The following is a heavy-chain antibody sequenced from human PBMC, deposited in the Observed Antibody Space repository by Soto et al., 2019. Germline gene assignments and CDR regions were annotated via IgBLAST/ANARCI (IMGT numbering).Heavy chain of an antibody. CDR1: GFMFSSYG. CDR3: AKDPTPGFAGMHV. D-gene: IGHD3-10*01. V-gene: IGHV3-30*18. J-gene: IGHJ6*02. Sequence: QVQLVESGGGVVQPGRSLRLSCVASGFMFSSYGMHWVRQAPGKGLEWVAVISYDGSNKYYADSVKGRFTISRDNSKKTLYLQMNSLRAEDTAVYYCAKDPTPGFAGMHVWGQGTTVTVSS. CDR2: ISYDGSNK.